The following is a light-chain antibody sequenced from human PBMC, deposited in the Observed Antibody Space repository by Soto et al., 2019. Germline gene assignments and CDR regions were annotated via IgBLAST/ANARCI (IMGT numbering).Light chain of an antibody. V-gene: IGKV1-5*03. J-gene: IGKJ1*01. CDR3: QQYNSYSPERT. Sequence: DIQMTQSPSTLSASVGDRVTITCRASQSISSWLAWYQQKPGKAPNLLIYKASSLESGVPSRFSGSGSGTEFTLTISSLQPDDFATYYCQQYNSYSPERTFGQGTKVEIK. CDR2: KAS. CDR1: QSISSW.